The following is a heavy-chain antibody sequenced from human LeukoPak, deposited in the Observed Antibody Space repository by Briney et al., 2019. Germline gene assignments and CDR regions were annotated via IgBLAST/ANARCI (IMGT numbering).Heavy chain of an antibody. CDR3: AAKRRSGYYY. CDR2: MNPNSGNT. Sequence: ASVKVSCKASGYTFTSYDINWVRQATGQGLEWMGWMNPNSGNTGYAQKFQGRVTITRDMSTSTAYMELSSLRSEDTAVYYCAAKRRSGYYYWGQGTLVTVSS. J-gene: IGHJ4*02. CDR1: GYTFTSYD. V-gene: IGHV1-8*03. D-gene: IGHD3-3*01.